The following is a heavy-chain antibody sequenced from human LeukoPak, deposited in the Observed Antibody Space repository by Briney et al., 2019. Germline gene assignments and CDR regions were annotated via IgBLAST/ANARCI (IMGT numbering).Heavy chain of an antibody. V-gene: IGHV3-23*01. Sequence: PGGSLRLSCAASGFTFSSYAMNWVRQAPGKGLVWVSAISGGGVISTYYADSVKGRFTISRDNSKNTLYLQMNSLRAEDTAVYYCAKAGSHSYFDYWGQGTLVTVSS. CDR2: ISGGGVIST. J-gene: IGHJ4*02. D-gene: IGHD2-15*01. CDR3: AKAGSHSYFDY. CDR1: GFTFSSYA.